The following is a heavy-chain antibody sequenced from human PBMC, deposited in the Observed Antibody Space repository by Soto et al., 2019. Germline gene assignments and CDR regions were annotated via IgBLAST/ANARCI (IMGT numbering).Heavy chain of an antibody. J-gene: IGHJ4*02. Sequence: GGSLRLSCAASGFTFSSYAMHWVRQAPGKGLEWVAVISYDGSNKYYADSVKGRFTISRDNSKNTLYLQMNSLRAEDTAVYYCAKTDRLTGYYDYWGQGTLVTVSS. CDR3: AKTDRLTGYYDY. CDR1: GFTFSSYA. CDR2: ISYDGSNK. D-gene: IGHD3-9*01. V-gene: IGHV3-30-3*01.